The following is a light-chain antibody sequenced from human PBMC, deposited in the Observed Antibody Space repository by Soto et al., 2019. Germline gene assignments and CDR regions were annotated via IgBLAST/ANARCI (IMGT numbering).Light chain of an antibody. J-gene: IGKJ2*01. CDR1: QSIRNTY. V-gene: IGKV3-20*01. Sequence: EIVLTQSPGTLSLSPGERATLSCRASQSIRNTYLAWYQQKPGQAPRRLIHGAFSRATGIPDRFSGSGSGTDLIMKIRRREFGDFTMYYCQHYSSTPYTFGKGTKLKIK. CDR3: QHYSSTPYT. CDR2: GAF.